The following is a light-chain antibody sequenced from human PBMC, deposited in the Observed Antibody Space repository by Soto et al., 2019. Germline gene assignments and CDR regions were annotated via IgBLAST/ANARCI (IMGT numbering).Light chain of an antibody. J-gene: IGLJ1*01. CDR1: SSDVGGYNY. V-gene: IGLV2-14*01. CDR2: AVS. Sequence: QSALTQPPSVSGSPGQSITISCTGTSSDVGGYNYVSWYQQHPGKAPKLMIYAVSNRPSGVSTRFSGSKSGNTASLTISGLQAEDEADYHCSSYTTSSTLLYVFGTGTKVTVL. CDR3: SSYTTSSTLLYV.